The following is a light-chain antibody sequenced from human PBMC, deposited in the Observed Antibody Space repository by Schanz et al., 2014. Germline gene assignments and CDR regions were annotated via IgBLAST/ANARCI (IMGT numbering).Light chain of an antibody. V-gene: IGKV4-1*01. CDR1: QSVLHTSKNKNY. J-gene: IGKJ1*01. CDR2: WAS. Sequence: DIVMTQSPDSLAVSLGERATIKCKSSQSVLHTSKNKNYVAWYQQKPGQPPKLLIYWASTRQSGVPDRFTGGGSGTDFTLTISSLQAEDVAVYYCQQYNNWPPWTFGQGTKVEIK. CDR3: QQYNNWPPWT.